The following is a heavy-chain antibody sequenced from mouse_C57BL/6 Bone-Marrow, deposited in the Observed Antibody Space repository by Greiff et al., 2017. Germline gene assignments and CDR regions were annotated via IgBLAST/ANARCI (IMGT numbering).Heavy chain of an antibody. Sequence: QVQLQQPGAELVKPGASVKLSCKASGYTFTSYWMQWVKQRPGQGLEWIGEIDPSDSYTNYNQKFKGKATLTVDTSSSTAYMQLSSLTSEDSAVYYCARLAGYDAMDDWGQGTSVTVSS. CDR1: GYTFTSYW. CDR2: IDPSDSYT. J-gene: IGHJ4*01. CDR3: ARLAGYDAMDD. V-gene: IGHV1-50*01.